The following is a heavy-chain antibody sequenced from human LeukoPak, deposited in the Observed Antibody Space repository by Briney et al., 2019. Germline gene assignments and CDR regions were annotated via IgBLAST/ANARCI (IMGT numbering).Heavy chain of an antibody. D-gene: IGHD3-22*01. CDR1: GYTFTSYG. V-gene: IGHV1-18*01. Sequence: ASVKVSCKSSGYTFTSYGIIWVRQAPGQGLEWMGWISAYNGNTNYAQKLQGRVTMTTDTSTSTAYVELRSLRSDDTAVYYCARGYYDSSGYYSSPFDYWGQGTLVTVSS. J-gene: IGHJ4*02. CDR2: ISAYNGNT. CDR3: ARGYYDSSGYYSSPFDY.